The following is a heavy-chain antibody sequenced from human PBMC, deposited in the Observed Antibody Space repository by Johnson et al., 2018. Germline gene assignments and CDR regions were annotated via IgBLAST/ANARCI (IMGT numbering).Heavy chain of an antibody. V-gene: IGHV3-30-3*01. J-gene: IGHJ3*01. CDR1: GLTFSSYA. D-gene: IGHD3-22*01. CDR3: PRDLNYYDSSGYYPSN. Sequence: VELVESGGGVVQPGRSLRLSCAASGLTFSSYAMHWVRQAPGKGLAWVAVISYDGSNKYYADSVKGRLIISRDNSKNTRYMQMNSLRAEDTAVYYCPRDLNYYDSSGYYPSNWGQGTMVTVSS. CDR2: ISYDGSNK.